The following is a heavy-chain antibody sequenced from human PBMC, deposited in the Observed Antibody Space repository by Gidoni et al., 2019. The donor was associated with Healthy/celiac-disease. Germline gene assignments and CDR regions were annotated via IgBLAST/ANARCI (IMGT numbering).Heavy chain of an antibody. Sequence: QVQLVESGGGVVQPGRSLRLSCAASGFTFISYGMHWVRQAPGKGLEWVAVIWYDGSNKYYADSVKGRFTISRDNSKNTLYLQMNSLRAEDTAVYYCARGRRGSRFYGMDVWGQGTTVTVSS. CDR2: IWYDGSNK. CDR3: ARGRRGSRFYGMDV. D-gene: IGHD3-3*01. J-gene: IGHJ6*02. V-gene: IGHV3-33*01. CDR1: GFTFISYG.